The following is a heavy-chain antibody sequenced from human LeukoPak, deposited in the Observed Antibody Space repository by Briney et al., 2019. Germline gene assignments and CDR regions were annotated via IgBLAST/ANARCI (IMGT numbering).Heavy chain of an antibody. D-gene: IGHD3-10*01. Sequence: ASVKASCKASGGTFSSYAISWVRQAPGQGLEWMGWIIPILGIANYAQKFQGRVTITADKSTSTAYMELSSLRSEDTAVYYCARAPHDYGSGSYYVYYYYGMDVWGQGTTVTVSS. CDR2: IIPILGIA. V-gene: IGHV1-69*10. CDR1: GGTFSSYA. CDR3: ARAPHDYGSGSYYVYYYYGMDV. J-gene: IGHJ6*02.